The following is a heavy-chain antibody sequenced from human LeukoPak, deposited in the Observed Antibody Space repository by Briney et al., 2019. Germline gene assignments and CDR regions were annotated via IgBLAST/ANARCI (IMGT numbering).Heavy chain of an antibody. V-gene: IGHV3-74*01. CDR1: GFTFSSHW. J-gene: IGHJ2*01. CDR3: AQLLDDNPIRWYFAL. CDR2: INTDGSTR. Sequence: GGSLRLSCAASGFTFSSHWMHWVRQAPGKGLVWVARINTDGSTRNYADSVKGRFTISRDNSKNTLYLQMSSLRAEDTAVYYCAQLLDDNPIRWYFALWGRGTLVTVSS. D-gene: IGHD1-14*01.